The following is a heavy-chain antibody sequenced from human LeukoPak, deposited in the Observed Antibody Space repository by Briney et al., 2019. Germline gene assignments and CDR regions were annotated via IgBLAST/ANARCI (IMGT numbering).Heavy chain of an antibody. CDR1: GGSVSTYY. D-gene: IGHD2-21*02. CDR3: ARAYCSGDGRRYYFDY. CDR2: IYHSGNT. Sequence: SETLSLTCSVSGGSVSTYYWSWLRHPPGRGMEWIGYIYHSGNTIYNPSLKRRVTISVDTSRNQLSLKLSSVTAADTAVYYCARAYCSGDGRRYYFDYWGQGTLVTVSS. J-gene: IGHJ4*02. V-gene: IGHV4-59*02.